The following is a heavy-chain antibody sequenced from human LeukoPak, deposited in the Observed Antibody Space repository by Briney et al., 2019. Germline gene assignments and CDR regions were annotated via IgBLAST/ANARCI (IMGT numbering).Heavy chain of an antibody. V-gene: IGHV4-4*07. D-gene: IGHD5-18*01. CDR1: GGSISSYH. CDR2: IYNSGST. J-gene: IGHJ6*03. Sequence: PSETLSLTCTVSGGSISSYHWSWVRQPAGKGLEWVGRIYNSGSTSSNPSLKSRGTMSLDTSKNQFSLKLSSLTAADTAVYYCARTLGPKIQGYYYYYVDVWGKGTTVTVSS. CDR3: ARTLGPKIQGYYYYYVDV.